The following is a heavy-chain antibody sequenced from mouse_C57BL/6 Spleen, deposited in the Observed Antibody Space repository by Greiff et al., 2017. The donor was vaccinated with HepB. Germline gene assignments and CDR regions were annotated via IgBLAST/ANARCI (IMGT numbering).Heavy chain of an antibody. V-gene: IGHV1-47*01. D-gene: IGHD4-1*01. CDR2: FHPYNDDT. CDR1: GYTFTTYP. J-gene: IGHJ4*01. CDR3: ARRANWDEDYYAMDY. Sequence: VKLMESGAELVKPGASVKMSCKASGYTFTTYPIEWMKQNHGKSLEWIGNFHPYNDDTKYNEKFKGKATLTVEKSSSTVYLELSRLTSDDSAVYYCARRANWDEDYYAMDYWGQGTSVTVSS.